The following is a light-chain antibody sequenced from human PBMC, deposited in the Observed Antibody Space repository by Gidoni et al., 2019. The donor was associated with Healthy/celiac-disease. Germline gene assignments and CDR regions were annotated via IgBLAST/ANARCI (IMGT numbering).Light chain of an antibody. CDR2: GNN. CDR3: QSYDSRLSGSVV. CDR1: SSNIGAGYD. J-gene: IGLJ2*01. Sequence: QSVLTQPPSVSGAPGQRVTISCTGISSNIGAGYDVHWYQQLPGTAPKLLIYGNNNRPSGVPDRFSGSKSGTSASLAITGLQAEDEADYYCQSYDSRLSGSVVFGGGTKLTVL. V-gene: IGLV1-40*01.